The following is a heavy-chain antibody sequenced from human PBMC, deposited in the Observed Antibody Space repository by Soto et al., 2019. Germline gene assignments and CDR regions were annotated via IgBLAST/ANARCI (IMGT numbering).Heavy chain of an antibody. J-gene: IGHJ3*02. Sequence: SETLSLTCTVSGGSISSGGYYWSWIRQHPGKGLEWIGYIYYSGSTYYNPSLKSRVTISVDTSKNQFSLKLSSVTAADTAVYYCARFIQLWLQDAFDTWGQGTMVTVSS. V-gene: IGHV4-31*03. CDR2: IYYSGST. CDR3: ARFIQLWLQDAFDT. D-gene: IGHD5-18*01. CDR1: GGSISSGGYY.